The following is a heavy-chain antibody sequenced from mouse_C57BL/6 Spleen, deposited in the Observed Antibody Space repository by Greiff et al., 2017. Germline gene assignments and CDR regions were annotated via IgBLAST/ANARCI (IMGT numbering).Heavy chain of an antibody. Sequence: QVQLKESGPGLVQPSQSLSITCTVSGFSLTSYGVHWVRQSPGKGLEWLGVIWSGGSTDYNAAFISRLSISKDNSKSQVFFKMNSLQADDTAIYYCARNSGTNYYAMDYWGQGTSVTVSS. CDR2: IWSGGST. CDR3: ARNSGTNYYAMDY. CDR1: GFSLTSYG. D-gene: IGHD4-1*01. J-gene: IGHJ4*01. V-gene: IGHV2-2*01.